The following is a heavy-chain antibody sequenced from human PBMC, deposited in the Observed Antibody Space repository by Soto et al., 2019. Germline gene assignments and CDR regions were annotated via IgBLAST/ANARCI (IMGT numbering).Heavy chain of an antibody. CDR3: AKGSTYDNFGN. J-gene: IGHJ4*02. D-gene: IGHD1-1*01. V-gene: IGHV3-23*01. CDR2: ISGSGGST. CDR1: GFTFSSYA. Sequence: EVQLLESGGGLVQPGGSLRLSCAASGFTFSSYAMSWVRQAPGKGLEWVSGISGSGGSTYYADSVKGRFTISRDNSKNTLNLQMNSLRAEDTAIYYCAKGSTYDNFGNWGQGTLVTISS.